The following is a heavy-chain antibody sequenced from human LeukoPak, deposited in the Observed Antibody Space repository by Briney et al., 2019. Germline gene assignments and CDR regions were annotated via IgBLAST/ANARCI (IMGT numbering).Heavy chain of an antibody. D-gene: IGHD2-15*01. V-gene: IGHV3-23*01. J-gene: IGHJ4*02. CDR2: ITGGSDST. CDR1: GFTFSSYV. CDR3: AKGSANARPYYFDY. Sequence: GGCLRLSCAGSGFTFSSYVMSWVRQGPRKGLERVAAITGGSDSTYHADSVKGRFTISRDNSKNTLFLQMNSLRAEDTAVYYCAKGSANARPYYFDYWGQGTLVTVSS.